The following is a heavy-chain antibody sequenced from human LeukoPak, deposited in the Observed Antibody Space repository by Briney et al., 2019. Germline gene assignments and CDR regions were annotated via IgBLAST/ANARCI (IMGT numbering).Heavy chain of an antibody. J-gene: IGHJ6*03. CDR3: GRVYCSTTSCYDYYDYYMDV. Sequence: RAGGSLRLSCAASGFRFDDYGMSWVRHVPGKGLEWVSGTNWDGASTGYADSVKGRFTLSRDNVKNFLYLQMNSLRVEDTALYFCGRVYCSTTSCYDYYDYYMDVWGKGTTVTVSS. CDR1: GFRFDDYG. CDR2: TNWDGAST. D-gene: IGHD2-2*01. V-gene: IGHV3-20*04.